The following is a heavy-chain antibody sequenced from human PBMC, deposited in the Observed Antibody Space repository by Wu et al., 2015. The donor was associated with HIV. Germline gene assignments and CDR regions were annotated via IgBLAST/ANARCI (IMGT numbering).Heavy chain of an antibody. V-gene: IGHV1-18*01. CDR2: ITTHNGYT. CDR3: ARVFEDSSGYYSWFDP. D-gene: IGHD3-22*01. CDR1: GYTFITHA. Sequence: QVQLVQSGGDVKKSGASVMVSCKASGYTFITHAITWVRQAPGQRPEWMGWITTHNGYTKYAQKFQDRLSLTTDTSATTAYMELRSLRSDDTAVYYCARVFEDSSGYYSWFDPWGRGTRGHRLL. J-gene: IGHJ5*01.